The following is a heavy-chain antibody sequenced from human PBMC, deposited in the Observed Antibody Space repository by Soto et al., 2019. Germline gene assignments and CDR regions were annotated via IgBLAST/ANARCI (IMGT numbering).Heavy chain of an antibody. CDR3: AKLARPEDNDILTGYFDY. CDR1: GFTFSSYA. D-gene: IGHD3-9*01. J-gene: IGHJ4*02. V-gene: IGHV3-23*01. CDR2: ISGSGGST. Sequence: GGSLRLSCAASGFTFSSYAMSWVRQAPGKGLEWVSAISGSGGSTYYADSVKGRFTISRDNSKNTLYLQMNSLRAEDTAVYYCAKLARPEDNDILTGYFDYWGQGTLVTVSS.